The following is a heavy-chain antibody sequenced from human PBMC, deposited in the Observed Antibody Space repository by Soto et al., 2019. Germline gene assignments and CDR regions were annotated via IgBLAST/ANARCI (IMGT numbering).Heavy chain of an antibody. V-gene: IGHV1-18*04. D-gene: IGHD3-22*01. CDR1: CSTFSTYG. CDR3: ARSYSYGSYWYFDD. J-gene: IGHJ4*02. CDR2: ITVSNGNT. Sequence: DSAKVSCTSSCSTFSTYGVSWVRQAPGQGLEWMGWITVSNGNTNYIDNLQGRVTMTTDTSTSTAYMELWRLRSDDTAVYYCARSYSYGSYWYFDDWGQGTLVTVSS.